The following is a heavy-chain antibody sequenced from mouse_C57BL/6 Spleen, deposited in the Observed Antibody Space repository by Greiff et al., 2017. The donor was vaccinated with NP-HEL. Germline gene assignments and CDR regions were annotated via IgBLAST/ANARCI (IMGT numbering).Heavy chain of an antibody. CDR2: LDPETGGT. V-gene: IGHV1-15*01. Sequence: QVQLKESGAELVRPGASVTLSCKASGYTFTDYEMHWVKQTPVHGLEWIGALDPETGGTAYNQKFKGKAILTADKSSSTAYMELRSLTSEDSAVYYCTSWGYDGFAYWGQGTLVTVSA. CDR3: TSWGYDGFAY. J-gene: IGHJ3*01. CDR1: GYTFTDYE. D-gene: IGHD2-2*01.